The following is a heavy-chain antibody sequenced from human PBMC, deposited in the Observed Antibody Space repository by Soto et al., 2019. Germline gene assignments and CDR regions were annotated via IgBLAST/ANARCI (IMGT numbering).Heavy chain of an antibody. CDR1: GFTFSSYW. Sequence: GGSLRLSCAASGFTFSSYWMSWVRQAPGKGLEWVANIKQDGSEKYYVDSVKGRFTISRDNAKNSLYLQMNSLRAEDTAVYYCARVGSGRRAGYDFWSGYSYYYYYYGMDVWGQGTTVTVSS. V-gene: IGHV3-7*05. CDR3: ARVGSGRRAGYDFWSGYSYYYYYYGMDV. J-gene: IGHJ6*02. D-gene: IGHD3-3*01. CDR2: IKQDGSEK.